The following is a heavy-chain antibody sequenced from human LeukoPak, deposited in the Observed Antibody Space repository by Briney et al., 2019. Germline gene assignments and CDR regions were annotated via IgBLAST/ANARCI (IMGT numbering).Heavy chain of an antibody. CDR2: IIPILGIA. D-gene: IGHD2-2*01. J-gene: IGHJ6*03. Sequence: GASVKLSCKASGGTFSSYTISWVRQAPGQGLEWRVRIIPILGIANYAQKFQCRVTITANKSTSTAYTELSSLRSEATAVSYCARDVVGPPTFYYMDVWGKGTTVTVSS. V-gene: IGHV1-69*04. CDR1: GGTFSSYT. CDR3: ARDVVGPPTFYYMDV.